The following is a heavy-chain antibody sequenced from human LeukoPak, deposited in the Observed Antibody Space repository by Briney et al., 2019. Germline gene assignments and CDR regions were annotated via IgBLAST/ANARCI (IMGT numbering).Heavy chain of an antibody. D-gene: IGHD5-12*01. J-gene: IGHJ4*02. CDR3: ARAGYGGYKLDF. Sequence: YPGGSPRLSCTASGFTLSSYGMNWVRQAPGKGLEWLSYIASGGSTIYYADSVKGRFTISRDNAKNSHYLQMNSLRDEDTAVYYCARAGYGGYKLDFWGQGALVTVST. CDR1: GFTLSSYG. V-gene: IGHV3-48*02. CDR2: IASGGSTI.